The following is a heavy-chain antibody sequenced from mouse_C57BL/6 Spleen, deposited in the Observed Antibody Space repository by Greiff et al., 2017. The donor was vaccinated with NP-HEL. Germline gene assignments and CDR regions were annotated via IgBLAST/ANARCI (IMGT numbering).Heavy chain of an antibody. J-gene: IGHJ2*01. CDR3: ASNLDYYFDY. CDR1: GYAFSSSW. V-gene: IGHV1-82*01. CDR2: IYPGDGDT. Sequence: VQLQQSGPELVKPGASVKISCKASGYAFSSSWMNWVKQRPGKGLEWIGRIYPGDGDTNYNGKFKGKATLTADKSSSTAYMQLSSLTSEDSAVYFCASNLDYYFDYWGQGTTLTVSS. D-gene: IGHD4-1*01.